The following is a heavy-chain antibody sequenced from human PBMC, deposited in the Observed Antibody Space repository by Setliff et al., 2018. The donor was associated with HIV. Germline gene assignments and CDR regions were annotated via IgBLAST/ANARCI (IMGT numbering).Heavy chain of an antibody. Sequence: PGGSLRLSCTTSGFTFGVYAMTWVRQAPGKGLEWGGFIRHKAYGGTAEYDASVKGRFTISRDDSKSITYLQMNGLQTEDTAIYYCTRESGGKIDYWGQGTLVTVSS. D-gene: IGHD2-15*01. CDR3: TRESGGKIDY. V-gene: IGHV3-49*04. J-gene: IGHJ4*02. CDR2: IRHKAYGGTA. CDR1: GFTFGVYA.